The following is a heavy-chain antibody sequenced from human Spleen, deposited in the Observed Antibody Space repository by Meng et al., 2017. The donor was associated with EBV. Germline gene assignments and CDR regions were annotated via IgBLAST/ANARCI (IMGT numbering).Heavy chain of an antibody. Sequence: QVQVQRWGAGLLTPSAALSLTGAVYGGSFSGYYWSWIRQPPGKGLEWIGEINHSGSTNYNPSLKSRVTISVDTSKNQFSLKLSSVTAADTAVYYCARGETKDDYGDVNWFDPWGQGTLVTVSS. J-gene: IGHJ5*02. D-gene: IGHD4-17*01. CDR1: GGSFSGYY. CDR2: INHSGST. V-gene: IGHV4-34*01. CDR3: ARGETKDDYGDVNWFDP.